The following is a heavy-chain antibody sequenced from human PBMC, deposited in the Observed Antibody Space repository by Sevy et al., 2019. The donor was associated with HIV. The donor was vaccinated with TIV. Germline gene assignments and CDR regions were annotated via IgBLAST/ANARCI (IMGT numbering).Heavy chain of an antibody. Sequence: GGSLRPSCVVSGFSFSNYWMTWVRQAPGKGLEWGANIKPDGSVKSYVDSVKGRFTISRDNAKNSLSLQMNSLSAEDTAVYYCARDTNYFYVDVWGKGTTVTVSS. CDR2: IKPDGSVK. D-gene: IGHD1-1*01. CDR3: ARDTNYFYVDV. CDR1: GFSFSNYW. V-gene: IGHV3-7*01. J-gene: IGHJ6*03.